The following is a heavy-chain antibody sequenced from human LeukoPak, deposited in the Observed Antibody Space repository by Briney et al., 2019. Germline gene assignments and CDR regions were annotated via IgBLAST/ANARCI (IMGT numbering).Heavy chain of an antibody. CDR1: GGSISSSSYY. CDR2: IYYSGST. J-gene: IGHJ3*02. D-gene: IGHD1-1*01. CDR3: ARGQLDAFDI. V-gene: IGHV4-39*07. Sequence: SETLSLTCTVSGGSISSSSYYWGWIRQPPGKGLEWIGSIYYSGSTYYNPSLKSRVTISVDTSKNQFSLKLSSVTAADTAVYYCARGQLDAFDIWGQGTMVTVSS.